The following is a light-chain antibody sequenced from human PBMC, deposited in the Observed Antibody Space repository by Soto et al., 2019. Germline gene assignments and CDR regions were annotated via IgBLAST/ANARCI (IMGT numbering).Light chain of an antibody. CDR3: QQRSNWPSIT. CDR2: VAS. Sequence: EIVLTQSPATLSLSPGERATLSCRASQSVSGNLAWYQQKPGQAPSLLIYVASNRATGIPASFSGSGSGTDFTLAISSLEPEDFAVYYCQQRSNWPSITFGQGTRLEIK. CDR1: QSVSGN. V-gene: IGKV3-11*01. J-gene: IGKJ5*01.